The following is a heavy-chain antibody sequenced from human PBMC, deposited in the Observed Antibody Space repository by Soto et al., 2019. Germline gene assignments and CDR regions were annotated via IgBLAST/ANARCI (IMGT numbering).Heavy chain of an antibody. J-gene: IGHJ4*02. D-gene: IGHD5-12*01. CDR3: ARAYPAFDSGYDLWGFDY. CDR2: ISYDGSNK. V-gene: IGHV3-30-3*01. Sequence: GGSLRLSCAASGFTFSSYAMHWVRQAPGKGLEWVAVISYDGSNKYYADSVKGRFTISRDNSKNTLYLQMNSLRAEDTAVYYCARAYPAFDSGYDLWGFDYWGQGTLVTVSS. CDR1: GFTFSSYA.